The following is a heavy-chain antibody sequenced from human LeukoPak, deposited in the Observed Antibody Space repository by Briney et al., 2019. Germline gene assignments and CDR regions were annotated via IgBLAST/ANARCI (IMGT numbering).Heavy chain of an antibody. Sequence: ASVKVSCKASGYTFTGYYMHWVRQAPGQGLEWMGWISAYNGNTNYAQKLQGRVTMTTDTSTSTAYMELRSLRSDDTAVYYCARGVAAASLVDYWGQGTLVTVSS. CDR1: GYTFTGYY. V-gene: IGHV1-18*04. D-gene: IGHD6-13*01. CDR2: ISAYNGNT. CDR3: ARGVAAASLVDY. J-gene: IGHJ4*02.